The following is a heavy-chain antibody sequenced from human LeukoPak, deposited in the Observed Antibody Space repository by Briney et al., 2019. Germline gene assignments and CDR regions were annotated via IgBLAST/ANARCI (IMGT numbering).Heavy chain of an antibody. CDR1: GGSISSGDYS. CDR2: IYRSGST. CDR3: ARGDSSGYYPYH. D-gene: IGHD3-22*01. V-gene: IGHV4-30-2*01. J-gene: IGHJ5*02. Sequence: SETLSLTCAVSGGSISSGDYSWSWVRQPSGKGLEWIGNIYRSGSTYYNPSLKSRVTISVDRSKNQFPLRLSSVTAADTAVYYCARGDSSGYYPYHWGQGTLVTVSS.